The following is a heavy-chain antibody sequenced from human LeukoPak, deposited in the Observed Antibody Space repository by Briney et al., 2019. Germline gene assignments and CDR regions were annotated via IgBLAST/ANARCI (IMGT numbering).Heavy chain of an antibody. CDR2: IWYDGSNK. D-gene: IGHD3-9*01. V-gene: IGHV3-33*01. CDR3: ARDYELILTGYYFDY. CDR1: GFTFSSYG. J-gene: IGHJ4*02. Sequence: SGGSLRLSCAASGFTFSSYGMHWVRQAPGKGLEWVAVIWYDGSNKYYADSVKGRFTISRDNSKNTLYLRMNSLRAEDTAVYYCARDYELILTGYYFDYWGQGTLVTVSS.